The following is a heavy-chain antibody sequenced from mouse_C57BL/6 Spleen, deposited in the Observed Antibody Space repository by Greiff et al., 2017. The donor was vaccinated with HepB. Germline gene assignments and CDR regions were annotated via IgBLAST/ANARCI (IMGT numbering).Heavy chain of an antibody. CDR3: ARGLAWFAY. CDR2: ISSGSSTI. J-gene: IGHJ3*01. V-gene: IGHV5-17*01. CDR1: GFTFSDYG. Sequence: VQLQQSGGGLVKPGGSLKLSCAASGFTFSDYGMHWVRQAPEKGLEWVAYISSGSSTIYYADPVKGRFTISRDNAKNNLFLQMTSLRSEDTAMDYCARGLAWFAYWGQGTLVTVSA. D-gene: IGHD3-3*01.